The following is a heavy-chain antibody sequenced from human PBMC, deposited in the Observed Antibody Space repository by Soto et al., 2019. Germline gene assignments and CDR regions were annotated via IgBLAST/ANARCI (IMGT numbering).Heavy chain of an antibody. J-gene: IGHJ5*02. Sequence: PSETLSLTCAVSGGSISSGGYSWSWIRQPPGKGLEWIGYIYHSGSTYYNPSLKSRITISVDTSKNQFSLKLSSVTAADTAVYYCARLYSSGSYGRIDPWGQGTPVTVSS. D-gene: IGHD3-10*01. V-gene: IGHV4-30-2*02. CDR2: IYHSGST. CDR1: GGSISSGGYS. CDR3: ARLYSSGSYGRIDP.